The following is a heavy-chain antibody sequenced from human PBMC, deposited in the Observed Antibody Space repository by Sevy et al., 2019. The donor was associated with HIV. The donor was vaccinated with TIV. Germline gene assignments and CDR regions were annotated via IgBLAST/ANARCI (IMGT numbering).Heavy chain of an antibody. Sequence: GGSLRLSCAASGFTFSSYAMSWVRQAPGKGLEWVSAISGSGGSTYYADSVKGRLTISRDNSKNTLYLQMNSLRAEDTAVYYCAKVARGGIVVVVAATRGSYYFDYWGQGTLVTVSS. CDR2: ISGSGGST. J-gene: IGHJ4*02. CDR1: GFTFSSYA. D-gene: IGHD2-15*01. V-gene: IGHV3-23*01. CDR3: AKVARGGIVVVVAATRGSYYFDY.